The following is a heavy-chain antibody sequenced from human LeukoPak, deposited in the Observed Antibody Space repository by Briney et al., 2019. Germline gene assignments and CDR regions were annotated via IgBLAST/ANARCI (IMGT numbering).Heavy chain of an antibody. D-gene: IGHD5-24*01. CDR3: ARGVGMAALDY. V-gene: IGHV4-61*02. CDR1: GGSISSGSYY. J-gene: IGHJ4*02. CDR2: IYTSGST. Sequence: SQTLSLTCTVSGGSISSGSYYWSWIRRPAGKGLEWIGRIYTSGSTNYNPSLKSRVTISVDTSKNQFSLKLSSVTAADTAVYYCARGVGMAALDYWGQGTLVTVSS.